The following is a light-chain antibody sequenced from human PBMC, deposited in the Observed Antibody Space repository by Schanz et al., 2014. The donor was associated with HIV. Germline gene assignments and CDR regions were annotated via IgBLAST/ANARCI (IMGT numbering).Light chain of an antibody. J-gene: IGKJ1*01. Sequence: EIVLTQSPGTLSLSPGEVGTLSCRASQSISTHLAWYQQKPGQAPTLLIYGASKRATGIPDRFSGSGSGTDFTLSISRLEPEDFAVYYCQQYGSSPWTFGQGTKVEIK. CDR2: GAS. V-gene: IGKV3-20*01. CDR1: QSISTH. CDR3: QQYGSSPWT.